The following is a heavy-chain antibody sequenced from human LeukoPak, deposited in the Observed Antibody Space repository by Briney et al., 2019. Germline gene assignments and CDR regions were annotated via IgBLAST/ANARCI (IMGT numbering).Heavy chain of an antibody. CDR3: ARGYYDFWSGYYGSYNWFDP. J-gene: IGHJ5*02. Sequence: PSQTLSLTCTVSGGSISSGGYYWSWIRQHPGKGLEWIGYIYYSGSTYYNPSLKSRVTISVDTSKNQFSLKLSSVTAADTAVYYCARGYYDFWSGYYGSYNWFDPWGQGTLVTVSS. D-gene: IGHD3-3*01. CDR1: GGSISSGGYY. V-gene: IGHV4-31*03. CDR2: IYYSGST.